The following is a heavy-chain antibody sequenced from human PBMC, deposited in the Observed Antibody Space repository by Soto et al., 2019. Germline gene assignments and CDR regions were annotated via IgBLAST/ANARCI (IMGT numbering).Heavy chain of an antibody. CDR3: ARARYGDYDFDY. D-gene: IGHD4-17*01. CDR1: GVSISSGGYS. V-gene: IGHV4-30-2*01. CDR2: IYHSGST. J-gene: IGHJ4*02. Sequence: SETLSLTSAVSGVSISSGGYSWSWIRQPQGKGLEWIGYIYHSGSTYYNPSLKSRVTISVDRSKNQFSLKLSSVTAAYTAVYCCARARYGDYDFDYWGQGTLVTVSS.